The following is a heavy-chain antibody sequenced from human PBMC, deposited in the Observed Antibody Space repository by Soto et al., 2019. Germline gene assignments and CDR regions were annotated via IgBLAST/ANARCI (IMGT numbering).Heavy chain of an antibody. Sequence: PGGSLRLSCAASGFTFSSYAMHWVRQAPGKGLEWVAVISYDGSSKYYADSVKGRFTISRDNSKNTLYLQMNSLRAEDTAVYYCAKDEAFMIGFNNAFDIWGQGTMVTVSS. CDR3: AKDEAFMIGFNNAFDI. V-gene: IGHV3-30-3*01. J-gene: IGHJ3*02. D-gene: IGHD3-22*01. CDR1: GFTFSSYA. CDR2: ISYDGSSK.